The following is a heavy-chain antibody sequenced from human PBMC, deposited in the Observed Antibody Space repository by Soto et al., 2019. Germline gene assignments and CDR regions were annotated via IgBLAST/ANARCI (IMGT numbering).Heavy chain of an antibody. CDR1: GFTFISYA. V-gene: IGHV3-30-3*01. Sequence: VGFLRLSCAAAGFTFISYAMHWIRQAPGKGLEWVTLISTDGSIEHYADSVKGRFTISRDNSKNTLYLQVSSLRIEDTAVYNCEKEYRFAVLASGYLGKGTLVTVSS. CDR3: EKEYRFAVLASGY. D-gene: IGHD2-8*02. J-gene: IGHJ1*01. CDR2: ISTDGSIE.